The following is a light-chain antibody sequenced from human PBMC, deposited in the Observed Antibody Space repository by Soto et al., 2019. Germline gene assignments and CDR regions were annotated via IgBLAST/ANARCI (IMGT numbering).Light chain of an antibody. CDR1: SFDVGGYNY. CDR2: EVS. CDR3: SAYAGSPYLYV. Sequence: QSAPTQPPSASGSPGQSVTISCTGTSFDVGGYNYVSWYQQHPGKAPQVLMYEVSKRPSGVPDRFSGSKSGNTASLTVSGLQAEDEADYYCSAYAGSPYLYVFGSGTKATVL. J-gene: IGLJ1*01. V-gene: IGLV2-8*01.